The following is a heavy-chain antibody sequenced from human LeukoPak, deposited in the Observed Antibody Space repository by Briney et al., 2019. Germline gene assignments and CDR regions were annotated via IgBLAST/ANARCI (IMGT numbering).Heavy chain of an antibody. J-gene: IGHJ3*02. D-gene: IGHD3-22*01. V-gene: IGHV4-30-2*01. CDR1: GGSISSGGYS. Sequence: PSETLSLTCAVSGGSISSGGYSWSWIRQPPGQGLEWIGYIYHSGSTYYNPSLKSRVTISVDTSKNQFSLKLSSVTAADTAVYYCARGVLFAPLLLNIRDAFDIWGRGTMVTVSS. CDR2: IYHSGST. CDR3: ARGVLFAPLLLNIRDAFDI.